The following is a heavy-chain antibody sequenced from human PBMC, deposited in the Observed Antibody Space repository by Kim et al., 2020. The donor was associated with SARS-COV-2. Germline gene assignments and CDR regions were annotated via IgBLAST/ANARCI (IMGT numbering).Heavy chain of an antibody. V-gene: IGHV1-3*01. D-gene: IGHD5-18*01. J-gene: IGHJ4*02. CDR1: GYTFTSYA. CDR3: ARVREIQLWFFFFDY. Sequence: ASVKVSCKASGYTFTSYAMHWVRQAPGQRLEWMGWINAGNGNTKYSQKFQGRVTITRDTSASTAYMELSSLRSEDTAVYYCARVREIQLWFFFFDYWVQGTLVTVSS. CDR2: INAGNGNT.